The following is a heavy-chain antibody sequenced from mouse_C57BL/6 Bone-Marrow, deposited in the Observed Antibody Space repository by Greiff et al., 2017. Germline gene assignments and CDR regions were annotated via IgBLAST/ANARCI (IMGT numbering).Heavy chain of an antibody. V-gene: IGHV1-31*01. CDR2: IYPYNGVS. D-gene: IGHD1-1*01. CDR1: GYSFTGYY. Sequence: EVQLQQSGPELVKPGASVKISCKASGYSFTGYYMHWVKQSHGNILDWIGYIYPYNGVSSYNQKFKGKATLTVDKSSSTAYRGLNRLTSEDSAVYYCARKGYYGSSYGWYFDVWGTGTTVTVSS. J-gene: IGHJ1*03. CDR3: ARKGYYGSSYGWYFDV.